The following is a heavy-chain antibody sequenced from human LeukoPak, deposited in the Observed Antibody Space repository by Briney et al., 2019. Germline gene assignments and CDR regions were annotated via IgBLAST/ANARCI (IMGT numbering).Heavy chain of an antibody. CDR1: DTSINTYY. V-gene: IGHV4-4*07. CDR3: AKVAKYYYGSETYFFFEN. Sequence: PSETLSLTCTVSDTSINTYYWSSVRQPAGKGLEWIGHIYATGTTNYNPSRKSRVTMSIDTSKNQFSLNLRSVTAADTAVYFCAKVAKYYYGSETYFFFENWGQGTLVTVSS. D-gene: IGHD3-10*01. J-gene: IGHJ4*02. CDR2: IYATGTT.